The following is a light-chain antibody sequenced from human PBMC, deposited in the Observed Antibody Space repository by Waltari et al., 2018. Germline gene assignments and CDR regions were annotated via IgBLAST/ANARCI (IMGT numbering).Light chain of an antibody. CDR3: QQYWSIPWT. Sequence: DIQMTQSPSSLSESIADRVTITCRSSYAFTNSLAWYQQKPGKAPKLLLYAASRLESGVPSRFSGSGSGTDYTLTISSLQPEDFATYYCQQYWSIPWTFGQGTKVEI. CDR2: AAS. V-gene: IGKV1-NL1*01. J-gene: IGKJ1*01. CDR1: YAFTNS.